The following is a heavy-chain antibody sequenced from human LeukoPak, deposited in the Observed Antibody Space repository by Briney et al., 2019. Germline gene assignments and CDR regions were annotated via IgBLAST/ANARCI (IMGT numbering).Heavy chain of an antibody. J-gene: IGHJ3*02. Sequence: GGSLRLSCAASGFTFSNYWMHWVRQAPGKGLVWVSRISSDESITSYADSVKGRFTISRDNAKNTLFLQMNGLRAEDTAVYYCARDLPGELGRGVFDIWGQGTMVTVSS. CDR3: ARDLPGELGRGVFDI. CDR1: GFTFSNYW. V-gene: IGHV3-74*01. D-gene: IGHD1-1*01. CDR2: ISSDESIT.